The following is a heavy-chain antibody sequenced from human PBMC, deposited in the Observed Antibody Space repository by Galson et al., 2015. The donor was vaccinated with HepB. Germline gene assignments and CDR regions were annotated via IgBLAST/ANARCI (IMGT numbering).Heavy chain of an antibody. Sequence: ETLSLTCTVSGGSISSYYWSWIRQPPGKGLEWIGYIYYSGSTNYNPSLKSRVTISVDTSKNQFSLKLSSVTAADTAVYYCARARTYYDSSGYYGGSAFDIWGQGTMVTVSS. D-gene: IGHD3-22*01. J-gene: IGHJ3*02. CDR3: ARARTYYDSSGYYGGSAFDI. V-gene: IGHV4-59*01. CDR1: GGSISSYY. CDR2: IYYSGST.